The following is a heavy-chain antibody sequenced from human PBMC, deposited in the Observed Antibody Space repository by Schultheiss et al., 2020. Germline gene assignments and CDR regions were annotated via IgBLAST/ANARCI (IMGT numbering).Heavy chain of an antibody. J-gene: IGHJ5*02. CDR2: MNPNSGNT. D-gene: IGHD2-15*01. Sequence: ASVKVSCKASGYTFTSYDINWVRQATGQGLEWMGWMNPNSGNTGYAQKFQGRVTITADESTSTAYMELSSLRSEDTAVYYCARDRYCSGGSCYSHWFDPWGQGTLVTVSS. CDR1: GYTFTSYD. V-gene: IGHV1-8*01. CDR3: ARDRYCSGGSCYSHWFDP.